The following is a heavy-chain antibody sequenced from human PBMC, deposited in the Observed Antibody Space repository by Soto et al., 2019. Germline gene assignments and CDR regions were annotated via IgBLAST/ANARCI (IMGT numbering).Heavy chain of an antibody. J-gene: IGHJ4*02. CDR3: AKDPRPYSSGWYYFDY. Sequence: QVQLVESGGGVVQPGRSLRLSCAASGFTFSSYGMHWVRQAPGKVLEWVAVISYDGSNKYYADSVKGRFTISRDNSKNTLYLQMNSLRAEDTAVYYCAKDPRPYSSGWYYFDYWGQGTLVTVSS. V-gene: IGHV3-30*18. D-gene: IGHD6-19*01. CDR2: ISYDGSNK. CDR1: GFTFSSYG.